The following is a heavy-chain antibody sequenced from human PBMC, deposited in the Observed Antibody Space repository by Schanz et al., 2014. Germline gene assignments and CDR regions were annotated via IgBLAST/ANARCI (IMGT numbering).Heavy chain of an antibody. CDR3: VKDPDKYNWNDVEGMDV. V-gene: IGHV3-30*04. CDR1: RFTISRNP. CDR2: ILYDGSNK. D-gene: IGHD1-1*01. J-gene: IGHJ6*01. Sequence: VQLVESGGGLVQPRGSLRLSCTGSRFTISRNPIHWVRQAPGKGLEWVAVILYDGSNKYYADSVKGRFTISRDNSKNTLYLQMKSLRVEDTAVYYCVKDPDKYNWNDVEGMDVWGPGTTVTVSS.